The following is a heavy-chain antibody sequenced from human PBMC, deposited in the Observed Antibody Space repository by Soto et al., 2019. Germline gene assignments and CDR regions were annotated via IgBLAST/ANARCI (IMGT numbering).Heavy chain of an antibody. CDR3: ARGYCSSTSCYTGWFDP. D-gene: IGHD2-2*02. V-gene: IGHV1-69*01. CDR1: GGTFSSYA. Sequence: QVQLVQSGAEVKKPGSSVKVSCKASGGTFSSYAISWVRQAPGQGLEWMGGIIPIFGTANYAQKFQGRVTITADESTSTADMELSSLRSEDTAVYYCARGYCSSTSCYTGWFDPWGQGTLVTVSS. J-gene: IGHJ5*02. CDR2: IIPIFGTA.